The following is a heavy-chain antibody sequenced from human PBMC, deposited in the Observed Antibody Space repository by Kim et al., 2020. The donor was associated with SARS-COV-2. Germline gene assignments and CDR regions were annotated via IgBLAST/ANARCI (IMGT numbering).Heavy chain of an antibody. J-gene: IGHJ6*02. CDR2: ISWNSGSI. V-gene: IGHV3-9*01. Sequence: GGSLRLSCAASGFTFGDYAMHWVRQAPGKGLEWVSGISWNSGSIGYADSVKGRFTISRDNAKNSLYLQMNSLRAEDTALYYCAKDLTPKNKNYYYYYGMDVWGQGTTVTVSS. CDR3: AKDLTPKNKNYYYYYGMDV. CDR1: GFTFGDYA. D-gene: IGHD3-9*01.